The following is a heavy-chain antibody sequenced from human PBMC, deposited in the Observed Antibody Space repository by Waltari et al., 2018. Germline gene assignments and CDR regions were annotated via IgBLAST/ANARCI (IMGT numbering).Heavy chain of an antibody. Sequence: QLQLQESGPGLVKPSETLSLACTVSGDYITNTNYHWAWIRRPPGKGLQWIATIFFNGSPYYNPSLKGRVLISVDTSKNQFSLRVTSMTVADTAVYFCARRVGDVLTGWPEFFDYWGQGNMVIVSP. J-gene: IGHJ4*02. CDR1: GDYITNTNYH. D-gene: IGHD3-9*01. CDR2: IFFNGSP. CDR3: ARRVGDVLTGWPEFFDY. V-gene: IGHV4-39*07.